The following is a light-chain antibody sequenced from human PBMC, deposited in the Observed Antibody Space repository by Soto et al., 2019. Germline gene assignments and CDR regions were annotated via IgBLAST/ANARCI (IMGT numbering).Light chain of an antibody. CDR3: QQYYSSPTT. CDR2: GAS. V-gene: IGKV3-11*01. J-gene: IGKJ4*01. Sequence: EVVLTQSPATLSLSPGERATLSCRASENVRTFVDWYQQKPGQAPRLLIYGASNRATGIPARFSGSGSGTDFTLTISNLEPEDFAVYYCQQYYSSPTTFGGGTKLEIK. CDR1: ENVRTF.